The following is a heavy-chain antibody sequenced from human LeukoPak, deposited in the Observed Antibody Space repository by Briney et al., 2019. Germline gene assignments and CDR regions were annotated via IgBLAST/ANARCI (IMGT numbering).Heavy chain of an antibody. Sequence: KSSETLSLTCTVSGGSISSGGYYWSWIRQHPGKGLEWIGYIYYSGSTNYNPSLKSRVTISVDTSKNQFSLKLSSVTAADTAVYYCAREGGVFGSSWTDYWGQGTLVTVSS. V-gene: IGHV4-61*08. CDR1: GGSISSGGYY. CDR2: IYYSGST. CDR3: AREGGVFGSSWTDY. J-gene: IGHJ4*02. D-gene: IGHD6-13*01.